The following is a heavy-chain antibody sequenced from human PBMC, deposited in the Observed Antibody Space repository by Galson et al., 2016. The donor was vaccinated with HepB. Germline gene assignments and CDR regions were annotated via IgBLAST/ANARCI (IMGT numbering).Heavy chain of an antibody. Sequence: SLRLSCAASGFIFSGAAMHWVRQASGKGLEWVGRIRSKANSYATTYAASVKGRFTISRDDSKNTAYLQMNSLKTEDTAVYYCTSIVYNFNWYFDLWGRGTLVTVSS. CDR1: GFIFSGAA. V-gene: IGHV3-73*01. J-gene: IGHJ2*01. D-gene: IGHD3-3*01. CDR2: IRSKANSYAT. CDR3: TSIVYNFNWYFDL.